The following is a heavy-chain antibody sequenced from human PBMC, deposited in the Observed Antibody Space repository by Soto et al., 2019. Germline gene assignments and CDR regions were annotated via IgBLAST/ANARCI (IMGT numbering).Heavy chain of an antibody. CDR2: IYYTGTT. Sequence: SETLSLTCTVSGGSIRSNNYDWGWIRQPPGKGLEWIGSIYYTGTTYHRPSLKSRLIMSVDTSKNQFSLKLTSVTATDTAVYFCAPLKGDGFDTWGQGTLVTVSS. D-gene: IGHD1-26*01. J-gene: IGHJ5*02. CDR1: GGSIRSNNYD. V-gene: IGHV4-39*01. CDR3: APLKGDGFDT.